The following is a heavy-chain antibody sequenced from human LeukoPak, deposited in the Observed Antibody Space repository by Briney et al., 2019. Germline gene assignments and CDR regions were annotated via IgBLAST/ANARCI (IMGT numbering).Heavy chain of an antibody. Sequence: PGGSLRLSCAASAFTFSSYSMNWVRQAPGKGLEWVSSISSTSSYIYYADSLKGRFTISRDNAKDSLYLQMNSLRAEDTAVYYCARAPRYCSSTSCYVSELIRATYYYYGMDVWGQGTTVTVSS. CDR1: AFTFSSYS. CDR3: ARAPRYCSSTSCYVSELIRATYYYYGMDV. CDR2: ISSTSSYI. V-gene: IGHV3-21*01. J-gene: IGHJ6*02. D-gene: IGHD2-2*01.